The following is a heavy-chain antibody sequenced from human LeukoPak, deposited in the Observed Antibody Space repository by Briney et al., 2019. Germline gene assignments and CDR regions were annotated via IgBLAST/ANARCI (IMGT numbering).Heavy chain of an antibody. J-gene: IGHJ4*02. Sequence: SETLSLTCAVYGGSFSGYYWSWIRQPPGKGLEWSGEINHSGSTNYNPSLKSRVTISVDTSKKQFSLKLSSVTAADTAVYYCVTYYFDSSGPKKNYWGQGTLVTVSS. CDR2: INHSGST. D-gene: IGHD3-22*01. CDR3: VTYYFDSSGPKKNY. CDR1: GGSFSGYY. V-gene: IGHV4-34*01.